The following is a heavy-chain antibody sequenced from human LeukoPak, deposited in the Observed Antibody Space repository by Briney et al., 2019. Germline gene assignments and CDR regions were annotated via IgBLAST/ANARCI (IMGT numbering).Heavy chain of an antibody. CDR2: IKQDGSEK. V-gene: IGHV3-7*01. J-gene: IGHJ6*02. Sequence: GGSLRLSCAASGFTFSSYWMSWVRQAPGKGLEWVANIKQDGSEKYYVDSVKGRFTISRDNAKNSLYLQMNSLRAKDTAVYYCARARLVRPPFYGMDVWGQGTTVTVSS. CDR3: ARARLVRPPFYGMDV. D-gene: IGHD1-1*01. CDR1: GFTFSSYW.